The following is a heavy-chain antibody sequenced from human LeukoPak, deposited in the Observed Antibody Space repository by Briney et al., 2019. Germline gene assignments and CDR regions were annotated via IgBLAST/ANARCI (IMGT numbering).Heavy chain of an antibody. J-gene: IGHJ6*02. Sequence: SSETLSLTCAVYGGSFSGYYWSWIRQPPGTGLEWIGEINHSGSTNYNPSLKSRVTISVDTSKNQFSLKLSSVTAADTAVYYCARDYGEWSTYYYYYGMDVWGQGTTVTVSS. V-gene: IGHV4-34*01. CDR1: GGSFSGYY. CDR3: ARDYGEWSTYYYYYGMDV. CDR2: INHSGST. D-gene: IGHD4-17*01.